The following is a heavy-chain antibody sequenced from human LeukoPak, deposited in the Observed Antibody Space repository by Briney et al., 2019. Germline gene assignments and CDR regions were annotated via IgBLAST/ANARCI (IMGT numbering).Heavy chain of an antibody. J-gene: IGHJ4*02. CDR3: ARSVAAGITMIVLWY. CDR2: IIPILGIA. V-gene: IGHV1-69*04. CDR1: GGTFISYA. Sequence: GASVKVSCKASGGTFISYAISWVRQAPAQGLEWMGRIIPILGIANYAQKFQGRVTITADKSTSTAYMELSSLRSEDTAVYYCARSVAAGITMIVLWYWGQGTLVTVSS. D-gene: IGHD3-22*01.